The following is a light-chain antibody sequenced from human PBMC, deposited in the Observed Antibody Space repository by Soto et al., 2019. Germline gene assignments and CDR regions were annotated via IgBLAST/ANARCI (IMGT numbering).Light chain of an antibody. CDR1: QGISSA. CDR2: DVS. V-gene: IGKV1-13*02. J-gene: IGKJ4*01. Sequence: AIQLTQSPSSLSASVGDRVTITCRASQGISSALAWYQQKPGKSPNLLIYDVSSLESGVPSRFSGSGSGTDFTLIISSLQPEDFATYYCQQFNTYPALTSGGGTKVEIK. CDR3: QQFNTYPALT.